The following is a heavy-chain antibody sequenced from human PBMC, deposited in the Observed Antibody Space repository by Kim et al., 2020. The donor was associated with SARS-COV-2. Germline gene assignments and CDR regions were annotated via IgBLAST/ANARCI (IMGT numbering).Heavy chain of an antibody. CDR2: ISYDGSNK. D-gene: IGHD3-9*01. Sequence: GGSLRLSCAASGFTFSSYAMHWVRQAPGKGLEWVAVISYDGSNKYYADSVKGRFTISRDNSKNTLYLQMNSLRAEDTAVYYCARRPHDIRGGGARVADDAFDIWGQGTMVTVSS. V-gene: IGHV3-30*04. CDR1: GFTFSSYA. J-gene: IGHJ3*02. CDR3: ARRPHDIRGGGARVADDAFDI.